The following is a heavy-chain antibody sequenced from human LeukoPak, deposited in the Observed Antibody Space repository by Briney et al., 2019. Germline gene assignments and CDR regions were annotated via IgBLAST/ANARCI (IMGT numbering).Heavy chain of an antibody. CDR1: GGSISSSNW. D-gene: IGHD1-26*01. Sequence: SETLSLTCAVSGGSISSSNWWSWVRQPPGKGLEWIGEIYHSGSTNYNPSLKSRVTISVDKSKNQFSLKLSSVAAADTAVYYCARGLVQVRIVGATTGWFDPWGQGTLVTVSS. CDR3: ARGLVQVRIVGATTGWFDP. J-gene: IGHJ5*02. V-gene: IGHV4-4*02. CDR2: IYHSGST.